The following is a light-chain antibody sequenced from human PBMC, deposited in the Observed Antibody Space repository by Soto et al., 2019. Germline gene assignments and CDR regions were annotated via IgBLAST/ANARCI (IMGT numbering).Light chain of an antibody. CDR2: DAS. V-gene: IGKV3-20*01. J-gene: IGKJ5*01. CDR3: QHYGGAPLT. Sequence: EIVLTKSPGTLSLSPGERATHSCRASQSISSSYLAWYQQKPGQAPTLLIYDASSRATGIPDRFSGSVSGTDFTLAISRLEPEDFAVYYCQHYGGAPLTFGQGTRLEI. CDR1: QSISSSY.